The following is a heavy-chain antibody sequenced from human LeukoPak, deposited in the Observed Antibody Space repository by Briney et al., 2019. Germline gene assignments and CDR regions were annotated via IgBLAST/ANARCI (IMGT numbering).Heavy chain of an antibody. Sequence: PGGSLRLSCAASGFTFSSYAMHWVRQAPGKGLEWVAVISYDGSNKYYADSVKGRFTISRDNSKNTLYLQMNSLRAEDTAVYYCAREGIAVAGPDFPDAFDIWGQGTMVTVSS. J-gene: IGHJ3*02. CDR2: ISYDGSNK. D-gene: IGHD6-19*01. CDR1: GFTFSSYA. CDR3: AREGIAVAGPDFPDAFDI. V-gene: IGHV3-30*04.